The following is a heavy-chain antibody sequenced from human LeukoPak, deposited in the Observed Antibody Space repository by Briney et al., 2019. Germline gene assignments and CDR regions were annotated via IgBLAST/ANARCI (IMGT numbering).Heavy chain of an antibody. CDR1: GGSISSYY. D-gene: IGHD6-13*01. V-gene: IGHV4-59*12. J-gene: IGHJ3*02. Sequence: SETLSLTCTVSGGSISSYYWSWIRQPPGKGLEWIGYIYYSGSTNYNPSLKSRVTISVDKSKNQFSLKLSSVTAADTAVYYCARATVYSSSWYSSGDAFDIWGQGTMVTVSS. CDR3: ARATVYSSSWYSSGDAFDI. CDR2: IYYSGST.